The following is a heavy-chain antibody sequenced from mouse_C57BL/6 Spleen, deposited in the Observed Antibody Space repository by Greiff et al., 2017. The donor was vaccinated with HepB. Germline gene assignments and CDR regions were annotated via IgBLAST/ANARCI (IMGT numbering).Heavy chain of an antibody. D-gene: IGHD2-5*01. CDR3: ARGDYSNPYYAMDY. V-gene: IGHV1-20*01. CDR2: INPYNGDT. J-gene: IGHJ4*01. Sequence: VQLKQSGPELVKPGDSVKISCKASGYSFTGYFMNWVMQSHGKSLEWIGRINPYNGDTFYNQKFKGKATLTVDKSSSTAHMELRSLTSEDSAVYYCARGDYSNPYYAMDYWGQGTSVTVSS. CDR1: GYSFTGYF.